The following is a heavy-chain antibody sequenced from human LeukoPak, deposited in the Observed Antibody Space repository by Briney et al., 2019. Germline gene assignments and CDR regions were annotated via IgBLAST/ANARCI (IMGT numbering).Heavy chain of an antibody. J-gene: IGHJ4*02. Sequence: SCKASGGTFSSYAISWVRQAPGKGLEWVAVISYDGSNKYYADSVKGRFTISRDNSKNTLYLQMNSLRAEDTAVYYCASPHVDTAMGFDYWGQGTLVTVSS. CDR1: GGTFSSYA. V-gene: IGHV3-30*04. D-gene: IGHD5-18*01. CDR2: ISYDGSNK. CDR3: ASPHVDTAMGFDY.